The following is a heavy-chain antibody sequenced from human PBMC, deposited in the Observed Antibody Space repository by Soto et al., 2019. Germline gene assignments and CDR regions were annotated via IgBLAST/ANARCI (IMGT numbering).Heavy chain of an antibody. Sequence: GGSLRLSCAASGFTFDDYAMHWVRQAPGKGLEWVSGISWNSGSIGYADSVKGRFTISRDNAKNSLYLQMNSLRAEDTALYYCAKDNTYYYGSGLRWGAFDIWGQGTMVTVSS. V-gene: IGHV3-9*01. CDR1: GFTFDDYA. CDR2: ISWNSGSI. CDR3: AKDNTYYYGSGLRWGAFDI. D-gene: IGHD3-10*01. J-gene: IGHJ3*02.